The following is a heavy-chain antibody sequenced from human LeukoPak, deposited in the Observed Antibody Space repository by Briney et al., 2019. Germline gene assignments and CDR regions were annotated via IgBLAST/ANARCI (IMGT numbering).Heavy chain of an antibody. D-gene: IGHD3-22*01. CDR2: IIPIFGTA. V-gene: IGHV1-69*05. Sequence: SVKVSCKASGGTFSSYAISWVRQAPGQGLEWMGGIIPIFGTANYAQKFQGRVTITRDTSASTAYMEPSSLRSEDTAVYYCARDERYLSGLTDYWGQGTLVTVSS. CDR3: ARDERYLSGLTDY. J-gene: IGHJ4*02. CDR1: GGTFSSYA.